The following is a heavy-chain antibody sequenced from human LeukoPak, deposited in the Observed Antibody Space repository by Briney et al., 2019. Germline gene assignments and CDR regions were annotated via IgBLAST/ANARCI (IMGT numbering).Heavy chain of an antibody. J-gene: IGHJ3*02. CDR3: SKGRVTMVRGAIDAFDI. V-gene: IGHV3-30*18. CDR1: GFTFSSYG. Sequence: GGSLRLSCAASGFTFSSYGMHWVRQAPGKGLEWVAVISYDGSNKYYADSVKSRFTISRDNSKSTLYLQMNSLRAEDTAVYYCSKGRVTMVRGAIDAFDIWGQGTMVAVSS. D-gene: IGHD3-10*01. CDR2: ISYDGSNK.